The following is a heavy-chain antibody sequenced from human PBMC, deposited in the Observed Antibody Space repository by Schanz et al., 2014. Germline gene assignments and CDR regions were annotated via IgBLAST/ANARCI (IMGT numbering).Heavy chain of an antibody. CDR2: IYYRGNT. J-gene: IGHJ4*02. V-gene: IGHV4-59*08. CDR1: GGSISSYY. D-gene: IGHD4-17*01. CDR3: ARRIWDGDYYYFDY. Sequence: QVQLQESGPGLVKPSETLSLTCTVSGGSISSYYWSWIRQPPGKGLEWIGFIYYRGNTNYNPSLAVRATRSVDTSKSQFSLKLSCVTAADTAVYYCARRIWDGDYYYFDYWGQGTLVTVSS.